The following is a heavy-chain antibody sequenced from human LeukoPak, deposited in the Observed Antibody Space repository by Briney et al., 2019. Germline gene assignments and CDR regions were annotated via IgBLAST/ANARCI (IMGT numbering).Heavy chain of an antibody. V-gene: IGHV1-2*02. CDR2: LNPKSGDT. Sequence: ASVKVSCKASGYTFTGYYMHWVRQAPGQGLEWMGWLNPKSGDTNYAQKFQGRVAMTRDTSISTVYMELSRLRSDDTAVYYCARGGKVGYTGEYFFDNWGQGTLVTVSS. J-gene: IGHJ4*02. CDR1: GYTFTGYY. D-gene: IGHD1-26*01. CDR3: ARGGKVGYTGEYFFDN.